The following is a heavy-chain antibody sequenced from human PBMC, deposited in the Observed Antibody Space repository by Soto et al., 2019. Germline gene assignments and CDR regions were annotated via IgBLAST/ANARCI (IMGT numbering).Heavy chain of an antibody. CDR1: GGSISSYY. CDR2: IYYSGST. V-gene: IGHV4-59*01. Sequence: PSETLSLTCTVSGGSISSYYWSWIRQPPGKGLEWIGYIYYSGSTNYNPSLKSRVTISVDTSKNQFSLKLSSVTAADTAVYYCARESYSWSYSAFDYWGQGTLVTVSS. J-gene: IGHJ4*02. D-gene: IGHD1-26*01. CDR3: ARESYSWSYSAFDY.